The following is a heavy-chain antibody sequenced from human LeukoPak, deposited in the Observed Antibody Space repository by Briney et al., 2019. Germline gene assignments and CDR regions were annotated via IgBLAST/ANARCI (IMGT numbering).Heavy chain of an antibody. V-gene: IGHV3-23*01. Sequence: GGSLRLSCVASGFTFSSYGMSWVRQAPGKGLEWVSAISGSDDSTYFADSVRGRFTISRDVSKNTLFLQMNSLRAEDTALYYCTKAKYYHFDYWGQGTLVTVSS. CDR2: ISGSDDST. D-gene: IGHD3-16*01. J-gene: IGHJ4*02. CDR1: GFTFSSYG. CDR3: TKAKYYHFDY.